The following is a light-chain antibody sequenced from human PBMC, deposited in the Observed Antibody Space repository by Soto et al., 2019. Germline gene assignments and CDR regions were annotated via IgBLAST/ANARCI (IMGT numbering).Light chain of an antibody. CDR2: DVT. V-gene: IGLV2-14*01. CDR3: SLYTSSSTYV. CDR1: SSDVGSYNS. Sequence: QSALTQPASVSGSPGQSITISCTGTSSDVGSYNSVSWHQQHPGQAPKLMIYDVTNRASGIPDRFSASKSGNTASLTISGLQAGDEADYYCSLYTSSSTYVFGTGTKVTVL. J-gene: IGLJ1*01.